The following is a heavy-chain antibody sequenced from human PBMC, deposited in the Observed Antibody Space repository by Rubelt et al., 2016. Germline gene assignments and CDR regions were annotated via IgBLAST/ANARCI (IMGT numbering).Heavy chain of an antibody. J-gene: IGHJ6*03. CDR1: GGSFSGYY. Sequence: QVRLQESGPGLLKPSETLSLTCAVYGGSFSGYYWSWIRQPPGKGLEWIEEINHSGSTNYNPSLKSRVTISVDTSKNQFSPKLGSVTAADTAVYYCTRVSKGASSSDYMGVWCKGTTVTVSS. CDR2: INHSGST. D-gene: IGHD6-6*01. V-gene: IGHV4-34*01. CDR3: TRVSKGASSSDYMGV.